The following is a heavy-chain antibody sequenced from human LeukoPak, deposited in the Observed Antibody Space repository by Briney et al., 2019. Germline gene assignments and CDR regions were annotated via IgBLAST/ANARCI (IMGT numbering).Heavy chain of an antibody. CDR1: GFTFSSYS. Sequence: GGSLRLSCAASGFTFSSYSMNWVRQAPGKGLEWVSSISSSSSYIYYADSVNGRFTISRDNAKNSLYLQMNSLRAEDTAVYYCARGSGATYSSSWYLDYWGQGTLVTVSS. J-gene: IGHJ4*02. V-gene: IGHV3-21*01. CDR3: ARGSGATYSSSWYLDY. D-gene: IGHD6-13*01. CDR2: ISSSSSYI.